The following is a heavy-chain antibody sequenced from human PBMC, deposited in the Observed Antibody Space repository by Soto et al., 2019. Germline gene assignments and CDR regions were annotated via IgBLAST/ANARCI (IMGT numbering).Heavy chain of an antibody. CDR3: ARDGPYYYASRMDV. CDR2: FHSGGDT. D-gene: IGHD3-10*01. CDR1: GIPVSSNY. Sequence: EVQLVESGGGLVQPGGSLRLSCVASGIPVSSNYMTWVRQAPGKGLEWVSVFHSGGDTYYANSVKGRFTISRHDSTNTLFLQMNSLTPEDTAVYYCARDGPYYYASRMDVWGQGTTVTVSS. V-gene: IGHV3-53*04. J-gene: IGHJ6*02.